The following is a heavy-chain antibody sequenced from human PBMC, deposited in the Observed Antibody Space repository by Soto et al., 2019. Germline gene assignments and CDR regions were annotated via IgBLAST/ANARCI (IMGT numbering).Heavy chain of an antibody. Sequence: GGSLRLSCAASVFTFSYYYMSWIRQAPGKGLEWVSYISSSSSYTNYADSVKGRFTISRDNAKNSLYLQMNSLRAEDTAVYYCAKPQLVGRPHYYGMDVWGQGTTVTVSS. CDR2: ISSSSSYT. V-gene: IGHV3-11*06. CDR1: VFTFSYYY. D-gene: IGHD6-13*01. J-gene: IGHJ6*02. CDR3: AKPQLVGRPHYYGMDV.